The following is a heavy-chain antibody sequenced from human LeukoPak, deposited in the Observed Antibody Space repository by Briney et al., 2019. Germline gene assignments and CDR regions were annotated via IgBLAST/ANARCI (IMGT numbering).Heavy chain of an antibody. CDR1: GFTFTSYD. Sequence: GASVKVSCKASGFTFTSYDINWVRQAPGQGLEWMGWMNPNSGNTRYAQKVQGRITMTRDTSISTAYMELRSLRSDDTAVYYCARDAHSSSWYVPSGYWGQGTLVTVSS. CDR2: MNPNSGNT. V-gene: IGHV1-8*01. CDR3: ARDAHSSSWYVPSGY. D-gene: IGHD6-13*01. J-gene: IGHJ4*02.